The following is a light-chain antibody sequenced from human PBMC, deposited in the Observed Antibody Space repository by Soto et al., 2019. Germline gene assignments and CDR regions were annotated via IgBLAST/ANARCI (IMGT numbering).Light chain of an antibody. CDR1: QSVSSY. CDR3: QQRSNWPQ. CDR2: DAS. J-gene: IGKJ1*01. V-gene: IGKV3-11*01. Sequence: EIVLTQSPATLSLSPGERATLSCRASQSVSSYLAWYQQKPGQAPRLLIYDASNRATGIPARFSGSGSGTDLTLTISSLEPEDFAVYYCQQRSNWPQFGQGTKVEIK.